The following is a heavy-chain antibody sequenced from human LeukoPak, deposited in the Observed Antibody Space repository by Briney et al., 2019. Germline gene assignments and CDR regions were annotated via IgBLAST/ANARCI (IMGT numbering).Heavy chain of an antibody. CDR1: GYTFTGYY. J-gene: IGHJ5*02. Sequence: ASVKVSCKASGYTFTGYYIHWVRQAPGQGLEWMGWINPNSGGTNYAQNFQGRVTMTRDTSISTAYMELSRLRSDDTAVYYCVLAAAGLNWFDPWGQGTLVTVSS. V-gene: IGHV1-2*02. CDR3: VLAAAGLNWFDP. CDR2: INPNSGGT. D-gene: IGHD6-13*01.